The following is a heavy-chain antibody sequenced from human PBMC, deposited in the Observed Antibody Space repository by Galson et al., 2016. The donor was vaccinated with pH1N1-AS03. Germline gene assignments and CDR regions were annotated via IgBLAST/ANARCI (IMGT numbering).Heavy chain of an antibody. J-gene: IGHJ4*02. CDR2: LNSTSGNT. V-gene: IGHV1-3*01. CDR1: GYSFINYA. D-gene: IGHD6-19*01. Sequence: SVKVSYKASGYSFINYAIHWVRQAPGQRLEWMGWLNSTSGNTEYSQKFQGRVTITRDTSASTASMELSSLRSEDTAVYYCAKVGIVISSGWYGRFDYWGQGTLVTVSS. CDR3: AKVGIVISSGWYGRFDY.